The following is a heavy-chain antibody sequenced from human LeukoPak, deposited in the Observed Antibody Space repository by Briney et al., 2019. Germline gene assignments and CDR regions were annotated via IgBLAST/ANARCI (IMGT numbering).Heavy chain of an antibody. CDR2: ISCSGGST. V-gene: IGHV3-23*01. D-gene: IGHD1-26*01. CDR1: GFTFSRYA. CDR3: AKKGQMGSVFDM. Sequence: GGSLRLSCAASGFTFSRYAMRGVRGAPGKGGEWVSAISCSGGSTYYADSVKGRFTIYRDNSKNTLYLNVKSQRAEDAAVFYCAKKGQMGSVFDMGGQGTMVTVSS. J-gene: IGHJ3*02.